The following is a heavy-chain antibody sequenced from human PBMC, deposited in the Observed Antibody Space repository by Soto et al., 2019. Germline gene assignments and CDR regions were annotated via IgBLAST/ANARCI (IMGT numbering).Heavy chain of an antibody. CDR1: GFSFSSYD. D-gene: IGHD6-6*01. V-gene: IGHV3-23*01. CDR3: TKDHVSRSTYHYFYYMDV. J-gene: IGHJ6*03. Sequence: EVQLLESGGGLVQPGGSLRLSCAASGFSFSSYDMSWVRQAPGKGLEWVSDISGSGDSTHYADSVKGRFTISRDNSKNTLYLQMNSLRAEDTAVYYCTKDHVSRSTYHYFYYMDVWGKGTTVTVSS. CDR2: ISGSGDST.